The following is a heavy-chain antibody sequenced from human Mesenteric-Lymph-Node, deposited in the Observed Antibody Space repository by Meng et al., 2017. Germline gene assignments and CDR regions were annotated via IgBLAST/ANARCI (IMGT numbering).Heavy chain of an antibody. Sequence: ASVKVSCKASGYTFTSYYMHWVRQAPGQGLEWMGWISPHSGGTNYAQEFQGRVTMTRDTSISTAYMELTSLISDDTAVYYCATLTVGSGTYYTFWGQGTLVTVSS. J-gene: IGHJ4*02. CDR3: ATLTVGSGTYYTF. V-gene: IGHV1-2*02. CDR1: GYTFTSYY. D-gene: IGHD3-10*01. CDR2: ISPHSGGT.